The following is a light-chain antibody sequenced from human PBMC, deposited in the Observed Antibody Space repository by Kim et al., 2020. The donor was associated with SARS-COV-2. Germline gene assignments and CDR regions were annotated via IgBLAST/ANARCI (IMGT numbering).Light chain of an antibody. CDR3: QQYNSYPIT. J-gene: IGKJ5*01. V-gene: IGKV1-16*01. CDR1: QDISNS. Sequence: ASVGEKVTISGRESQDISNSLALFQQKPGKAPKSLIYAASSLQSGVPSRITGSGSGTDFTLTISSLQPDDFATYYCQQYNSYPITVGQGTRLEIK. CDR2: AAS.